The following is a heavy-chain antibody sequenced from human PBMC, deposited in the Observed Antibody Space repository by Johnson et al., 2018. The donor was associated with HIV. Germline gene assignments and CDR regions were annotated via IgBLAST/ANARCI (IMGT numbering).Heavy chain of an antibody. V-gene: IGHV3-66*02. J-gene: IGHJ3*02. CDR2: IYSGGSP. CDR1: GFTVSSNY. D-gene: IGHD2-2*01. CDR3: ARDRGSMPAVAFDI. Sequence: VQLEESGGGLVQPGGSLRLSCAASGFTVSSNYMSWVRQAPGKGLEWVSVIYSGGSPYYADSVKGRLTISRDNSKNTLYLQMNSLRAEDTAVYYCARDRGSMPAVAFDIWGQGTMVTVSS.